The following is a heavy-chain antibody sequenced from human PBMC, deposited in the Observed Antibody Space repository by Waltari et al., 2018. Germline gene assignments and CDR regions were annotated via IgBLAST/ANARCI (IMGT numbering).Heavy chain of an antibody. CDR3: AKPFYNWDDPLHS. CDR1: GTLFYHFA. CDR2: ITVSDDT. D-gene: IGHD1-20*01. Sequence: VLFLESGEGLVKPGGSLRHSCAASGTLFYHFAINWVRLAPGTGLDWVAAITVSDDTFYADSVMGRFTVSRDTSKNTVYLQMNGLRAEDTAIYYCAKPFYNWDDPLHSWGQGTLVAVSS. J-gene: IGHJ4*02. V-gene: IGHV3-23*01.